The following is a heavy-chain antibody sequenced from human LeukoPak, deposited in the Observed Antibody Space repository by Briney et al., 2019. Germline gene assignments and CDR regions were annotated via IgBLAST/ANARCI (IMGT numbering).Heavy chain of an antibody. Sequence: GSLRLSCAASGFTFSSYAMHWVRQAPGKGLEWVAVISYDGSNKYYADSVKGRFTISRDNSKNTLYLQMNSLRAEDTAVYYCARGGGYSSGWFDYWGQGTLVTVSS. V-gene: IGHV3-30-3*01. D-gene: IGHD6-19*01. CDR3: ARGGGYSSGWFDY. CDR2: ISYDGSNK. CDR1: GFTFSSYA. J-gene: IGHJ4*02.